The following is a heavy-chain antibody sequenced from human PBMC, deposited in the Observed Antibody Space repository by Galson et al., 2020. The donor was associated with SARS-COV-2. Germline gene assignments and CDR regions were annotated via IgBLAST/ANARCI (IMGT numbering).Heavy chain of an antibody. V-gene: IGHV4-39*01. D-gene: IGHD2-15*01. CDR2: IYYSGST. CDR3: ARHTVVAATPDY. J-gene: IGHJ4*02. CDR1: GGSISSSSYY. Sequence: SETLSLTCTVSGGSISSSSYYWGWIRQPPGKGLEWIGSIYYSGSTYYNPSLKSRVTISVDTSKNQFSLKLSSVTAADTAVYYCARHTVVAATPDYWVQGTLVTVSS.